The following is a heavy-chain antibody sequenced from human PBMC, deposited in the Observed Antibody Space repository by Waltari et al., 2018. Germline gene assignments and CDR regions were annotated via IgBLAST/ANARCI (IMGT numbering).Heavy chain of an antibody. Sequence: EVQLVESGGGLVKPGGSLTLSCEASGFTFNSVSMTWVRQAPGKGLEWLSTSASGSDYIFYAGSVRGRFTISRDNARSTVNLRMNSLRTEDTAVYYCVKGGYIISDYWGQGIQVIVSS. CDR3: VKGGYIISDY. J-gene: IGHJ4*02. V-gene: IGHV3-21*02. D-gene: IGHD3-22*01. CDR1: GFTFNSVS. CDR2: SASGSDYI.